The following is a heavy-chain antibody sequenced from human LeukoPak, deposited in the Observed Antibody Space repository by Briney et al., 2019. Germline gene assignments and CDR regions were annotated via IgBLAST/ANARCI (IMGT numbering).Heavy chain of an antibody. D-gene: IGHD5-18*01. CDR2: ISSSSYI. V-gene: IGHV3-21*01. J-gene: IGHJ3*02. CDR1: GFTFSSYS. CDR3: ARELDSYGDAFDI. Sequence: AGSLRLSCAASGFTFSSYSMNWVRKAPGKGLEWVSSISSSSYIYYADSVKGRFTISRDNAKNSLYLQMNSLTAEDTAVYYCARELDSYGDAFDIWGQGTMVTVSS.